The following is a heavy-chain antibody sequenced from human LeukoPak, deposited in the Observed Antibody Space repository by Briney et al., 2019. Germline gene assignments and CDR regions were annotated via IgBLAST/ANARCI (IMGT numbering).Heavy chain of an antibody. V-gene: IGHV3-23*01. D-gene: IGHD5-18*01. J-gene: IGHJ4*02. CDR3: AKDSDGYSYGFEDY. CDR2: VTGSGGST. CDR1: GFTFSSYA. Sequence: GGSLRLSCAASGFTFSSYAMSWVRQAPGKGREWVSVVTGSGGSTYYADSVKGRFTIFRDNSKNTVYLQMNRLRAEDTVIYYCAKDSDGYSYGFEDYWGQGTLVTVSS.